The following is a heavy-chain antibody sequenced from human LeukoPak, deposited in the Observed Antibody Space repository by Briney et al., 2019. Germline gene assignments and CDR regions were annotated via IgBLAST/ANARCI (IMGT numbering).Heavy chain of an antibody. D-gene: IGHD1-26*01. J-gene: IGHJ4*02. CDR2: INWNGGSR. Sequence: SGGSLRLSCAASGFNFDDYVMTRVRQAPGKGLEWVSGINWNGGSRGYADSVKGRFTISRDNSKNTLYLQMNSLRAEDTAVYYCAKEYSGSFSPFPSYFDYWGQGTLVTVSS. CDR1: GFNFDDYV. V-gene: IGHV3-20*04. CDR3: AKEYSGSFSPFPSYFDY.